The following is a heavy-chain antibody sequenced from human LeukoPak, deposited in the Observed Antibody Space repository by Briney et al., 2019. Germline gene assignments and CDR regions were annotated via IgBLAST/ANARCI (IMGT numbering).Heavy chain of an antibody. CDR1: GLTFSNFW. V-gene: IGHV3-7*01. CDR3: ARDWRVATIYYYYFYKDV. CDR2: IKQDGSAT. D-gene: IGHD5-24*01. J-gene: IGHJ6*03. Sequence: SGGSLRLSCAASGLTFSNFWMSWVRQAPGKGLEWVASIKQDGSATYYVDSVKGRFTISRDNAKNSLFLQMNSLTAEDTAVYYCARDWRVATIYYYYFYKDVWGKGTTVTVSS.